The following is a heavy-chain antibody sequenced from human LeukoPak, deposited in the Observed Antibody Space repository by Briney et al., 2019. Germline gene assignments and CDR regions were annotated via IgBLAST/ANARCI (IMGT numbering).Heavy chain of an antibody. V-gene: IGHV4-38-2*02. CDR3: ARDPRVGATHYFDY. Sequence: PSETLSLPCTVSGYSISSGYYWGWIRQPPGKGLEWIGSIYHSGSTYYNPSLKSRVTISVDTSKNQFSLKLSSVTAADTAVYYCARDPRVGATHYFDYWGQGTLVTVSS. D-gene: IGHD1-26*01. J-gene: IGHJ4*02. CDR1: GYSISSGYY. CDR2: IYHSGST.